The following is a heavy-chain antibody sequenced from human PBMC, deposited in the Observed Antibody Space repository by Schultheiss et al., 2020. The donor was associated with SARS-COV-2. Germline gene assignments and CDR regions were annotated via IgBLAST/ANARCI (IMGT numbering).Heavy chain of an antibody. D-gene: IGHD3-3*01. Sequence: GGSLRLSCAASGFTFDDYAMHWVRQAPGKGLEWVGFIRSKAYGGTTEYAASVKGRFTISRDDSKSIAYLQMNSLKTEDTAVYYCTRVRVIFGVVPTDYWGQGTLVTVSS. CDR3: TRVRVIFGVVPTDY. CDR1: GFTFDDYA. CDR2: IRSKAYGGTT. V-gene: IGHV3-49*04. J-gene: IGHJ4*02.